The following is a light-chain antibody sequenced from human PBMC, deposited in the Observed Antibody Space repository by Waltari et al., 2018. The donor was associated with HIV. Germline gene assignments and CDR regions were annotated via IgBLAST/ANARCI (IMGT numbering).Light chain of an antibody. J-gene: IGKJ4*02. V-gene: IGKV1-39*01. CDR2: AAS. CDR3: QQSYSTPALT. CDR1: PSISSY. Sequence: IQMTPSPASLSASVGHRVTITCRARPSISSYLNWYQQEPGKAPKLLIYAASSLQSGVPSRFSGSGSGTDFTLTTGSLQPEDFATYDCQQSYSTPALTFGGGTKVEIQ.